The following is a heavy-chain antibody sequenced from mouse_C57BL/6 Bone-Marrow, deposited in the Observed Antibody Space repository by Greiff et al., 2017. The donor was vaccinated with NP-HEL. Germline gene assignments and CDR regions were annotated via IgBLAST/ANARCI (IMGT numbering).Heavy chain of an antibody. CDR3: ARSSTYYYGSSFAY. J-gene: IGHJ3*01. CDR2: IYPRDGST. V-gene: IGHV1-85*01. CDR1: GYTFTSYD. D-gene: IGHD1-1*01. Sequence: ESGPELVKPGASVKLSCKASGYTFTSYDINWVKQRPGQGLEWIGWIYPRDGSTKYNEKFKGKATLTVDTSSSTAYMELHSLTSEDSAVYFCARSSTYYYGSSFAYWGQGTLVTVSA.